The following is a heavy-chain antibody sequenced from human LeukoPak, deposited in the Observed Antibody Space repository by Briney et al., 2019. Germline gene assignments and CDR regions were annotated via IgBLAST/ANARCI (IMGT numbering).Heavy chain of an antibody. D-gene: IGHD3-22*01. CDR1: GGSISSGDYY. Sequence: SETLSLTCTVSGGSISSGDYYWSWIRQPPGKGLEWIGYIYYSGSTYYNPSLKSRVTISVDTSKNQFSLKLSSVTAADTAVYYCARNYYDGSGYYYVGAFDIWGQGTMVTVSS. J-gene: IGHJ3*02. V-gene: IGHV4-30-4*08. CDR2: IYYSGST. CDR3: ARNYYDGSGYYYVGAFDI.